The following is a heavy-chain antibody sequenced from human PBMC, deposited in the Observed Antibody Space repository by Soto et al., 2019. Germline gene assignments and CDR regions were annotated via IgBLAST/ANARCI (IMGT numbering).Heavy chain of an antibody. D-gene: IGHD3-9*01. J-gene: IGHJ4*02. CDR3: ASDILTGYYKSLGDY. Sequence: SVKVSCKASGGTFSSNAISWVRQAPGQGLEWMGGIIPIFGTANYAQKFQGRVTITADESTSTAYMELSSLRSEDTAVYYCASDILTGYYKSLGDYWGQGTLVTVSS. CDR2: IIPIFGTA. V-gene: IGHV1-69*13. CDR1: GGTFSSNA.